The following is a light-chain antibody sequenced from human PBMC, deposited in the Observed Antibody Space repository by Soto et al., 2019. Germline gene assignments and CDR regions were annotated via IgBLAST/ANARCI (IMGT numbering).Light chain of an antibody. CDR1: SSDVGSYNL. V-gene: IGLV2-14*02. J-gene: IGLJ2*01. CDR3: SSYTTSSTLAV. Sequence: QSVLTQPASVSGSPGQSITISCTGTSSDVGSYNLVSWYQQYPGKAPKFLIYEGSKRPSGIPYRFSGSKSGNTASLTISGLQAEDEADYYCSSYTTSSTLAVFGGGTKVTVL. CDR2: EGS.